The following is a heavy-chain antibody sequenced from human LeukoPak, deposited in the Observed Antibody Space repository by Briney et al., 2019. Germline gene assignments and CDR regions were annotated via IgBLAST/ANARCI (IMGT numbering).Heavy chain of an antibody. Sequence: PGGSLRLSCAASGFTFNNYEMHWVRQTAGKGLEWVSAVGIAGDTSYAGSVKGRFSISRDNAEGSLFLQMNSLRAGDTAVYYCAREGRMGTADAFDVWGQGTMVTVSS. V-gene: IGHV3-13*01. CDR2: VGIAGDT. D-gene: IGHD1-14*01. CDR1: GFTFNNYE. J-gene: IGHJ3*01. CDR3: AREGRMGTADAFDV.